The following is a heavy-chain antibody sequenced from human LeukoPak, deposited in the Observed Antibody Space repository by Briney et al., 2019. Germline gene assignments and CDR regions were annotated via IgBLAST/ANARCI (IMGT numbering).Heavy chain of an antibody. CDR2: IYYSGST. Sequence: SETLSLTCTVSGGSISSSSYYWGWIRQPPGEGLEWIGSIYYSGSTYYNPSLKGRVTISVDTSKNQFSLKLSSVTAADTAVYYCARVRGKNSSGASRDYWGQGTLVTVSS. D-gene: IGHD6-19*01. J-gene: IGHJ4*02. V-gene: IGHV4-39*07. CDR1: GGSISSSSYY. CDR3: ARVRGKNSSGASRDY.